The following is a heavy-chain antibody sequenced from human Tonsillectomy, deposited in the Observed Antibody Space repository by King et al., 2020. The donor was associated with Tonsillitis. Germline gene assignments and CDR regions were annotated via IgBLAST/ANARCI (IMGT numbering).Heavy chain of an antibody. J-gene: IGHJ6*02. CDR3: ARVPQYSSGWYETYGMDV. D-gene: IGHD6-19*01. Sequence: HVQLVESGGGVVQPGRSLRVSCAASGFTFSSYGMHWVRQAPGKGLEWVAVIWFDGSNKYYADSVKGRFTISRDNSKNTLYLQMNSLRAEDTAVYYCARVPQYSSGWYETYGMDVWGQGTTVTVSS. V-gene: IGHV3-33*01. CDR1: GFTFSSYG. CDR2: IWFDGSNK.